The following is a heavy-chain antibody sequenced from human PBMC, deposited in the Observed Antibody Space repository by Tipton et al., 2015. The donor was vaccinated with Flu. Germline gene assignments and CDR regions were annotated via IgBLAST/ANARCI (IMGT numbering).Heavy chain of an antibody. J-gene: IGHJ3*02. V-gene: IGHV4-38-2*01. Sequence: TLSLTCAVSGYSTSSGYYWGWIRQPPGKGLEWIGSIYHSGSTYYNPSLKSRVTISVDTSKNQFSLKLSSVAAADTAVYYCARHPSSLGAFDIWGQGTMVTVSS. CDR1: GYSTSSGYY. D-gene: IGHD7-27*01. CDR3: ARHPSSLGAFDI. CDR2: IYHSGST.